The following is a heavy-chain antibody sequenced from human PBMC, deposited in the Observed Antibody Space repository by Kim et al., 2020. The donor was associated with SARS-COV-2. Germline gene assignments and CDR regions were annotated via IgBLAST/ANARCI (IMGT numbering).Heavy chain of an antibody. CDR3: ARDRSGWYFDY. CDR2: ISYDGSNK. Sequence: GGSLRLFCAASGFTFSSYAMHWVRQAPGKGLEWVAVISYDGSNKYYADSVKGRFTISRDNSKSTLYLQMNSLRAEDTAVYYCARDRSGWYFDYWGQGTLVTVSS. V-gene: IGHV3-30*04. D-gene: IGHD6-19*01. J-gene: IGHJ4*02. CDR1: GFTFSSYA.